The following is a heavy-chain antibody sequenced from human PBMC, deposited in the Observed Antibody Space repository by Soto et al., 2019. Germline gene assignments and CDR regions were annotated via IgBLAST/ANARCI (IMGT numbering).Heavy chain of an antibody. J-gene: IGHJ4*02. CDR2: INAGNGNT. D-gene: IGHD6-19*01. CDR1: GYTFTSYA. V-gene: IGHV1-3*01. CDR3: ARGYPQQWLVLVY. Sequence: ASVKVSFKASGYTFTSYAMHWVRQAPGQRLEWMGWINAGNGNTKYSQKFQGRVTITRDTSASTAYMELSSLRSEDTAVYYCARGYPQQWLVLVYWGQGTLVTVSS.